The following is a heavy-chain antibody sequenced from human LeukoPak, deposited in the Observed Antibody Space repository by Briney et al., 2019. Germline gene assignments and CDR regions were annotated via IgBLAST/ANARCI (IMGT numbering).Heavy chain of an antibody. CDR1: GFNYNNAW. Sequence: GGPLRLSCAASGFNYNNAWVKCARQARGKALEWVGRIKSKSDGATTDNAAPVKGRFTISKDDSKNTLYLQMNSLKTEDTGIYYCTTGTLTSDYWGQGTLVTASS. CDR3: TTGTLTSDY. V-gene: IGHV3-15*01. J-gene: IGHJ4*02. CDR2: IKSKSDGATT. D-gene: IGHD4-17*01.